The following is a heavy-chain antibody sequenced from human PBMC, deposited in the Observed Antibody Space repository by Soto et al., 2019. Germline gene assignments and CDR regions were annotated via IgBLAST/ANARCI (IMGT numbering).Heavy chain of an antibody. CDR1: GFTFGTYA. D-gene: IGHD2-8*01. J-gene: IGHJ4*01. V-gene: IGHV3-33*01. CDR2: IYYDGSNR. Sequence: GGSLRLSCAASGFTFGTYAMHWVRQAPGKGLEWVAVIYYDGSNRYYGDAVKGRFTISRDNSKCTLYLQMGSLRAEDTAVYYCARAFCTNGVCYYFFDSWGHGTLVTVSS. CDR3: ARAFCTNGVCYYFFDS.